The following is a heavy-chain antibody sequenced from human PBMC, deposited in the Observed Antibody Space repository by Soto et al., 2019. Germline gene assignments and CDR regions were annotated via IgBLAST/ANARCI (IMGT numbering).Heavy chain of an antibody. J-gene: IGHJ3*02. CDR1: GGTFSSYA. CDR2: IIPIFGTA. D-gene: IGHD3-22*01. Sequence: SVKVSCKASGGTFSSYAISWLRQSPGQGLGWMGGIIPIFGTANYAQKFQGRVTITADESTSTAYMELSSLRSEDTAVYYCARTFIDSSGYKHHDAFDIWGQGTMVTVSS. CDR3: ARTFIDSSGYKHHDAFDI. V-gene: IGHV1-69*13.